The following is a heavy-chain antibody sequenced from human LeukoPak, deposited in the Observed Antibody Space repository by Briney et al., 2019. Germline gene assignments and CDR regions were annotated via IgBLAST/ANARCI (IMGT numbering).Heavy chain of an antibody. CDR3: AKEYYRGYSYGPFDY. CDR1: GITGSYNC. J-gene: IGHJ4*02. CDR2: ISGSGGST. D-gene: IGHD5-18*01. V-gene: IGHV3-23*01. Sequence: GSLRLSCAASGITGSYNCMSWVRQAPGKGVELVSAISGSGGSTYYADSVKGRFTISRDNSKNTLYLQMNSLRAEDTAVYYCAKEYYRGYSYGPFDYWGQGTLVTVSS.